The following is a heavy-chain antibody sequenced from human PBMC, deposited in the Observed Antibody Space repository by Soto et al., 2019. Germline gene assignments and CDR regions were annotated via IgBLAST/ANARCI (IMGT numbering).Heavy chain of an antibody. J-gene: IGHJ6*01. Sequence: PSETLSLTCTVSGGSISSYYWSWIRQPPGKGLEWIGYIYYSGSTNYNPSLKSRVTISVDTSKNQFSLKLSSVTAADTAVYYCARGIHEYGDFIYYYSGMDVGGQGTTLTVYS. CDR1: GGSISSYY. CDR3: ARGIHEYGDFIYYYSGMDV. D-gene: IGHD4-17*01. V-gene: IGHV4-59*01. CDR2: IYYSGST.